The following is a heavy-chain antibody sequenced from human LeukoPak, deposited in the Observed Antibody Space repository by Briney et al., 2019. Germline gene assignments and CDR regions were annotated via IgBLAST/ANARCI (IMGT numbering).Heavy chain of an antibody. J-gene: IGHJ4*02. CDR1: GFTFSSYG. CDR2: ISYDGSSK. V-gene: IGHV3-30*18. Sequence: GGSLRLSCAASGFTFSSYGMHWVRQAPGKGLEWVAVISYDGSSKYYADSVKGRFTISRDNSKNTLYLQMNSLRAEDTAVYYCAKVRFTFGGVIAPLDYWGQGTLVTVSS. CDR3: AKVRFTFGGVIAPLDY. D-gene: IGHD3-16*02.